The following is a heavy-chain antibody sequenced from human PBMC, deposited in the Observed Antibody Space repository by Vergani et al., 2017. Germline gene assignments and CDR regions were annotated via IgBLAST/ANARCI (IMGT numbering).Heavy chain of an antibody. CDR3: ASSNVYYYYGMDV. CDR1: GFTFSDYY. V-gene: IGHV3-11*05. D-gene: IGHD3-16*01. Sequence: QVQLVESGGGLVKPGGSLRLSCAASGFTFSDYYMSWIRQAPGKGLEGVSYISSSSSYTNYADSVKGRFTISRDNAKNSLYLQMNSLRAEDTAVYYCASSNVYYYYGMDVWGQGTTVTVSS. J-gene: IGHJ6*02. CDR2: ISSSSSYT.